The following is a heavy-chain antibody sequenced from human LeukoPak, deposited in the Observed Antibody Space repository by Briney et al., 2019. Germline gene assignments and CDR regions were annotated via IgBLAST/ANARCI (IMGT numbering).Heavy chain of an antibody. D-gene: IGHD2-2*01. CDR3: ARADCSSSTCYLRRSWFDP. V-gene: IGHV3-21*01. CDR2: ISTSSRYI. CDR1: GFTLSYFD. Sequence: GSLRLSCAASGFTLSYFDMNWVRQAPGKGLEWASSISTSSRYIYYKDSVRGRFTTSRDDAKNSLHLEMNSLRAEDTAVYYCARADCSSSTCYLRRSWFDPWGQGTLVTVSS. J-gene: IGHJ5*02.